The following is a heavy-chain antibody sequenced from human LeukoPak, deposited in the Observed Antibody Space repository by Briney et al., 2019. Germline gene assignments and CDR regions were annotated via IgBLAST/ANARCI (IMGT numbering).Heavy chain of an antibody. J-gene: IGHJ4*02. CDR1: GGSISSYY. V-gene: IGHV4-59*01. D-gene: IGHD1-26*01. CDR2: IYYSGST. Sequence: SETLSLTCTVSGGSISSYYWSWIRQPPGKGLEWIGYIYYSGSTNHNPSLKSRVTISVDTSKNQFSLKLSSVTAADMAVYYCARDGGGSYHFDYWGQGTLVTVSS. CDR3: ARDGGGSYHFDY.